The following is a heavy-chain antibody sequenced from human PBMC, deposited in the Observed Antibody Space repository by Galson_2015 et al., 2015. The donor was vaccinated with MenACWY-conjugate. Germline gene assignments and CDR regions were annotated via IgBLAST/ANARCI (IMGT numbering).Heavy chain of an antibody. Sequence: ETLSLTCVVSGDSISSSNWWSWVRQSPGKGLAWIGEIYHSGHTTYNPSLKSRLTISVDKSKTQFSMKLTSVTAADPAVYYCVRVHRAAMGFDYWGHGTLVTVSS. D-gene: IGHD6-25*01. CDR2: IYHSGHT. J-gene: IGHJ4*01. V-gene: IGHV4-4*02. CDR3: VRVHRAAMGFDY. CDR1: GDSISSSNW.